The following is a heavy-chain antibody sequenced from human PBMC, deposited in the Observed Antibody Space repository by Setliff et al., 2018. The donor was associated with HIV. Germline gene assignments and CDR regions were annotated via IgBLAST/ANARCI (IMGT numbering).Heavy chain of an antibody. CDR3: AKVGA. V-gene: IGHV3-7*03. CDR1: GFTFSSNW. CDR2: INQDGSEK. Sequence: GGSLRLSCAASGFTFSSNWVSWVRQAPGKGLQWVANINQDGSEKYYVDSVKGQFTISRDYSKNTLYLQMNSLRAEDTAVYYCAKVGAWGQGTLVTVSS. J-gene: IGHJ4*02.